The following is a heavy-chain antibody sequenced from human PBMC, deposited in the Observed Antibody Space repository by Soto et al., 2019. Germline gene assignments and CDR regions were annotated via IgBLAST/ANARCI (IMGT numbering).Heavy chain of an antibody. CDR1: GGSIRSYY. D-gene: IGHD2-2*01. CDR2: IYYSGST. CDR3: ARDPAYCSSTSCRNWFDP. Sequence: PSETLSLTCFVSGGSIRSYYWSWIRQPPGKGLEWIGYIYYSGSTNYNPSLKSRVTISVDTSKNQFSLKLSSVTAADTAVYYCARDPAYCSSTSCRNWFDPWGQGTLVTVSS. V-gene: IGHV4-59*01. J-gene: IGHJ5*02.